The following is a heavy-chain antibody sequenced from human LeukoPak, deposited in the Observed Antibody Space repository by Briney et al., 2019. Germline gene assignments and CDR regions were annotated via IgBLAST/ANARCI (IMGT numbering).Heavy chain of an antibody. V-gene: IGHV1-69*05. Sequence: GASVKVSCKASGGTFSSYAISWVRQAPGQGLEWMGGIIPIFGTANYAQKLQGRVTMTTDTSTSTAYMELRSLRSDDTAVYYCARVATGRYYYDSSGYYNYYYYMDVWGKGTTVTISS. CDR1: GGTFSSYA. D-gene: IGHD3-22*01. J-gene: IGHJ6*03. CDR2: IIPIFGTA. CDR3: ARVATGRYYYDSSGYYNYYYYMDV.